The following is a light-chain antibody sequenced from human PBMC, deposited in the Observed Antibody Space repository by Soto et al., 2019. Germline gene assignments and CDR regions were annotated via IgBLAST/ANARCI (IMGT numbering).Light chain of an antibody. J-gene: IGLJ1*01. Sequence: QSALTQPASVSGAPGQSITISCTGTSSDVGGYNYVSWYQQHPGKAPKLIIYDVSNRPSGVSNRFSGSKSGNTASLTISGLQAEDDADYYCSSYTIRSTLVFGTGTKLTVL. V-gene: IGLV2-14*01. CDR2: DVS. CDR1: SSDVGGYNY. CDR3: SSYTIRSTLV.